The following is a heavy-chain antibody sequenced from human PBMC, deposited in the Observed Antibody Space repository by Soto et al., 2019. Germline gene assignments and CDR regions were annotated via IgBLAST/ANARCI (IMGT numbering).Heavy chain of an antibody. J-gene: IGHJ6*02. CDR2: IYWDDDK. V-gene: IGHV2-5*02. Sequence: SGPTLVNPTQTLTLTCTFSGFSLSTSGVGVGWIRQPPGKALEWLALIYWDDDKRYSPSLKSRLTITKDTSKNQVVLTMTNMDPVDTATYYCAHRRVFCCGSCYPYYGMDVWGQGTSVTVSS. CDR3: AHRRVFCCGSCYPYYGMDV. D-gene: IGHD2-15*01. CDR1: GFSLSTSGVG.